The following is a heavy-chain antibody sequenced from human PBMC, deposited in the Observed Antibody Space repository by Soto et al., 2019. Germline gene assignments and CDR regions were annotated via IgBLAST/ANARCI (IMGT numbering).Heavy chain of an antibody. J-gene: IGHJ6*02. Sequence: QVQLQESGPGLVKPSGTLSLTCAVSGGSISSSNWWSWVRQPPGKGLEWIGEIYHSGSTNYNPSLKSRVTISVDKSKNQFSLKLSSVTAADTVVYYCARNRGYSSSSRGPYYYGMDVWGQGTTVTVSS. CDR2: IYHSGST. CDR3: ARNRGYSSSSRGPYYYGMDV. V-gene: IGHV4-4*02. D-gene: IGHD6-6*01. CDR1: GGSISSSNW.